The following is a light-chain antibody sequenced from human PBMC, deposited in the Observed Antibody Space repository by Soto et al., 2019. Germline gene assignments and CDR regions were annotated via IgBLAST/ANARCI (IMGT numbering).Light chain of an antibody. V-gene: IGLV2-14*01. Sequence: QSALTQPASLSGSPGQSITISCTGTSSDIGAYDYVSWFQQHPGKAPKLMISEVNNRPSGVSNRFSGSKSGNTAYLTISGLQAEDEADYYCSSYTDTTVIFGGGTKLTVL. J-gene: IGLJ2*01. CDR1: SSDIGAYDY. CDR2: EVN. CDR3: SSYTDTTVI.